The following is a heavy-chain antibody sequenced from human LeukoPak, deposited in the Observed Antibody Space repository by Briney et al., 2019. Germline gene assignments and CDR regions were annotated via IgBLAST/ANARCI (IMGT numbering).Heavy chain of an antibody. CDR2: IYCSGST. V-gene: IGHV4-59*12. CDR1: GGSISSYY. J-gene: IGHJ5*02. D-gene: IGHD3-22*01. Sequence: SETLSLTCTVSGGSISSYYWSWIRQPPGKGLEWLGYIYCSGSTNYNPSLKSRVTISVDTSKNQFSLKLSSVTAADTAVYYCARGGYYDSSRFDPWGQGTLVTVSS. CDR3: ARGGYYDSSRFDP.